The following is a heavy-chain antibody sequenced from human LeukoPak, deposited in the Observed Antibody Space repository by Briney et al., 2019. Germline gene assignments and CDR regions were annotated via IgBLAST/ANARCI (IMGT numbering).Heavy chain of an antibody. J-gene: IGHJ4*02. CDR2: IWYDGSNK. D-gene: IGHD6-6*01. CDR1: GFTFSSYA. V-gene: IGHV3-33*08. CDR3: ARDGLLGSYYFDY. Sequence: PGGSLRLSCAASGFTFSSYAMSWVRQAPGKGLEWVAVIWYDGSNKYYADSVKGRFTISRDNSKNTLYLQMNSLRAEDTAVYYCARDGLLGSYYFDYWGQGTLVTVSS.